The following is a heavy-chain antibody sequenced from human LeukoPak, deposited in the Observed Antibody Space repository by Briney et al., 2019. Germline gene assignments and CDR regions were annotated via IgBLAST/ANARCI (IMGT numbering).Heavy chain of an antibody. CDR3: ARGIWNSVSYDY. CDR1: GDSISRSSAA. D-gene: IGHD1-7*01. J-gene: IGHJ4*02. CDR2: TYYRSKWYN. Sequence: SQTLSLTFAISGDSISRSSAAWNWIRQSPSRGLEWLGRTYYRSKWYNDYAESVKSRITINPDKSKNQFFLQLNSVTPEDTAVYYCARGIWNSVSYDYWGQGTLVTVSS. V-gene: IGHV6-1*01.